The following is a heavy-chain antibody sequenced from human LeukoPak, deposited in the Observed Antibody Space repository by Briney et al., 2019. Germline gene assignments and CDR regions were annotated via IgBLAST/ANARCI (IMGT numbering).Heavy chain of an antibody. CDR3: ARDPQNIVVVPAAMFRPLNPDY. CDR1: GFTFSSYA. D-gene: IGHD2-2*01. V-gene: IGHV3-30-3*01. CDR2: ISYDGSNK. Sequence: PGGSLRLSCAASGFTFSSYAMHWVRQAPGKGLEWVAVISYDGSNKYYADSVKGRFTISRDNSKNTLYLQMNSLRAEDTAVYYCARDPQNIVVVPAAMFRPLNPDYWGQGTLVTVSS. J-gene: IGHJ4*02.